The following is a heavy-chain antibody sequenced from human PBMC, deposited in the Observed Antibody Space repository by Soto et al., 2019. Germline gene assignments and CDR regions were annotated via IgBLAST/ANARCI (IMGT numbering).Heavy chain of an antibody. V-gene: IGHV3-23*01. CDR2: ISGSGGST. J-gene: IGHJ6*02. CDR1: GFTFSSYA. Sequence: GGSLRLSCAASGFTFSSYAMSWVRQAPGKGLEWVSAISGSGGSTYYADSVKGRFTISRDNSKNTLYLQMNSLRAEDTAVYYCAKDNYVWGSYRYTSYYYYGMDVWGQGTTVTVSS. D-gene: IGHD3-16*02. CDR3: AKDNYVWGSYRYTSYYYYGMDV.